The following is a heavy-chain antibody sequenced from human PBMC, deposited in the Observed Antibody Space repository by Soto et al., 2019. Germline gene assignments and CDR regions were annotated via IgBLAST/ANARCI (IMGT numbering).Heavy chain of an antibody. CDR2: IWHSGTS. D-gene: IGHD3-10*01. CDR1: GASISGSNW. V-gene: IGHV4-4*02. J-gene: IGHJ5*02. Sequence: QVQLQESGPGLVKPSGTLSLTCAVSGASISGSNWWTWVRQPPGKGLEWIGEIWHSGTSNYNPSLESRGSISVDKSKNQFSLKLTSVTAADTAVYYCARGRKANYYHSGIYFKTDWFDPWGQGALVTVST. CDR3: ARGRKANYYHSGIYFKTDWFDP.